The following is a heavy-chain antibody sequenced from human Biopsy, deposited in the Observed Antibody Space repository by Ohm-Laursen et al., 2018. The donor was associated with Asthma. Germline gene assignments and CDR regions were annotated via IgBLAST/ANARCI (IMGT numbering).Heavy chain of an antibody. D-gene: IGHD5-24*01. CDR3: ARQQFATSPDDY. Sequence: TLSLTCAVYGGSFSAYYWSWIRQPPGKGLEWIAEINHSGSTNYNPSLKSRATISVDRSKNQFSLKLTSVTAADTAVYYCARQQFATSPDDYWGRGTLVTVSS. J-gene: IGHJ4*02. V-gene: IGHV4-34*01. CDR1: GGSFSAYY. CDR2: INHSGST.